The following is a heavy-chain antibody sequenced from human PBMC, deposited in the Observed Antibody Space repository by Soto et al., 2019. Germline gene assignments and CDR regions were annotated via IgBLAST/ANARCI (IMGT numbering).Heavy chain of an antibody. CDR3: VRDYYDTSSYPNTFDM. J-gene: IGHJ3*02. D-gene: IGHD3-16*01. V-gene: IGHV3-21*01. CDR2: IGSRTSDI. CDR1: GFTLSRHT. Sequence: GSLRLSCAASGFTLSRHTMNWVRQAPGKGLEWVSFIGSRTSDIYYADSVKGRFTISRDNAKNSLYLDLTRLRAEDTAVYFCVRDYYDTSSYPNTFDMWGQGTMVTVSS.